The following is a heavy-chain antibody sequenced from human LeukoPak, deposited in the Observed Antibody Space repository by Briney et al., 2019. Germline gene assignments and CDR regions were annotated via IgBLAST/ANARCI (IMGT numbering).Heavy chain of an antibody. Sequence: SQTLSLTCAISGDSVSSNSAAWNWIRQSPSRGLEWLGRIYYRSKSKWYTDYAVSAESRITINPDTSKNQFSLQLNSVTPEDTAVYYCARVNVGSAIFEPNWFDPWGQGTLVTVSS. CDR3: ARVNVGSAIFEPNWFDP. CDR1: GDSVSSNSAA. J-gene: IGHJ5*02. V-gene: IGHV6-1*01. CDR2: IYYRSKSKWYT. D-gene: IGHD3-3*01.